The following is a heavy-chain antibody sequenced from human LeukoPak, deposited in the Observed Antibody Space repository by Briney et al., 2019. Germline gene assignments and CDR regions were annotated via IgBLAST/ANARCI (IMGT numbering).Heavy chain of an antibody. CDR3: AKWGNYGVDY. CDR1: GFTFSSYA. J-gene: IGHJ4*02. CDR2: ISGSGGST. D-gene: IGHD4-17*01. V-gene: IGHV3-23*01. Sequence: GGSRRLSCAASGFTFSSYAMSWVRQAPEKGVEWVSAISGSGGSTYYADSVKGRFTISRDNSKNTLYLQMNSLRAEDTAVYYCAKWGNYGVDYWGQGTLVTVSS.